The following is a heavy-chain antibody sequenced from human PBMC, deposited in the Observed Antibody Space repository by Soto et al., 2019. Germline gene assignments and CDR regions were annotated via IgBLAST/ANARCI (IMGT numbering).Heavy chain of an antibody. D-gene: IGHD6-6*01. Sequence: ASVKVSCKASGYTFTSYGISWVRQAPGQGLEWMGWISAYNGNTNYAQKLQGRVTMTTDTSTSTAYMELRRLRSDDTAVYYCERDGKQLVIFMSLRAFDIWGQGTMVTLS. CDR2: ISAYNGNT. CDR1: GYTFTSYG. J-gene: IGHJ3*02. CDR3: ERDGKQLVIFMSLRAFDI. V-gene: IGHV1-18*01.